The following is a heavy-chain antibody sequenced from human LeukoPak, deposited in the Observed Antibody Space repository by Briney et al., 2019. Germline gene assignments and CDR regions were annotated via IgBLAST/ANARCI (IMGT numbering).Heavy chain of an antibody. CDR2: ISSSSNYI. CDR3: ARGQIPSGELLRFDC. CDR1: GGSIRSYY. D-gene: IGHD1-26*01. J-gene: IGHJ4*02. Sequence: KPSETLSLTCTVSGGSIRSYYWNWVRQAPGKGLEWVSAISSSSNYIYYADSVEGRFTISRDNAKNTLYLQMNSLRADDTAIYYCARGQIPSGELLRFDCWGQGTLVPVSS. V-gene: IGHV3-21*04.